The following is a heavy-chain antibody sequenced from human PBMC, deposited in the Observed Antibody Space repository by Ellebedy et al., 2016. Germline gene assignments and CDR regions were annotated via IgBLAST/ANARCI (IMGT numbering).Heavy chain of an antibody. Sequence: ASVKVSXXASGYTFTSYDINWVRQATGQGLEWMGWMNPSSGNTGYAQKFQGRVTMTRNTSISTAYMELSSLRSEDTAVYYCARGGGGVAGKYHHAYYYYGMDVWGQGTTVTVSS. D-gene: IGHD6-19*01. J-gene: IGHJ6*02. V-gene: IGHV1-8*02. CDR2: MNPSSGNT. CDR3: ARGGGGVAGKYHHAYYYYGMDV. CDR1: GYTFTSYD.